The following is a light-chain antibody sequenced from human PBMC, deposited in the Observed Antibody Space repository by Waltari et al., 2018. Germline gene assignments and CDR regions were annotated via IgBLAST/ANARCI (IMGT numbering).Light chain of an antibody. J-gene: IGKJ4*01. CDR3: QQAASFPLT. Sequence: DIQMTQSPSSVSASVGDRVTITCRASQGIRSWLAWFQQKLGKAPNLLIYAASSLQSGVPSRFSGSGSGTDFTLTISSLQPEDFATYYCQQAASFPLTFGGGTKVEIK. CDR1: QGIRSW. CDR2: AAS. V-gene: IGKV1D-12*01.